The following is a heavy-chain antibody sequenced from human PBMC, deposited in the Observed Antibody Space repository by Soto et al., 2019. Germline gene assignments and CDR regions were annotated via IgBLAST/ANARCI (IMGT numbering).Heavy chain of an antibody. D-gene: IGHD6-19*01. V-gene: IGHV3-11*01. Sequence: GGSLRLSCAASGFTFSDYYMSWIRQAPGKGLEWVSYISSSGSTIYYADSVKGRFTIPRDNAKNSLYLQMNSLRAEDTAVYYCARDLIAVAGTPTDYWGQGTLVTVSS. CDR1: GFTFSDYY. J-gene: IGHJ4*02. CDR2: ISSSGSTI. CDR3: ARDLIAVAGTPTDY.